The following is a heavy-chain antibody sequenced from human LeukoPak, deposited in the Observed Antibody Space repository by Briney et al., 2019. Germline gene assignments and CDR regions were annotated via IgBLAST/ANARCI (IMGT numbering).Heavy chain of an antibody. D-gene: IGHD5-24*01. CDR2: ISSSGSTI. CDR3: GRIYKGGYFDY. J-gene: IGHJ4*02. CDR1: GFTFSDYY. Sequence: GGSLRLSCAASGFTFSDYYMSWIRHAPGKGLEWVSYISSSGSTIYYADSVKGRFTISRDNAKNSLYLQMNSLRAEETAVYYCGRIYKGGYFDYWGQGTLVTVSS. V-gene: IGHV3-11*01.